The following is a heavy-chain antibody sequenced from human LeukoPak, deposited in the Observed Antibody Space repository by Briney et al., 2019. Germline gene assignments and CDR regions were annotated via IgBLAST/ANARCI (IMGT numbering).Heavy chain of an antibody. Sequence: SETLSLTCSVSGGSISSYFWHWIRQPPGKGLEWMGYVFNGGTTAYNPSLKRRVTMSVDTSKNQFSLTLSSVTAADTAVYYCARDPDGYKFFDYWGQGTLVTVSS. D-gene: IGHD5-24*01. CDR1: GGSISSYF. CDR2: VFNGGTT. J-gene: IGHJ4*02. V-gene: IGHV4-59*01. CDR3: ARDPDGYKFFDY.